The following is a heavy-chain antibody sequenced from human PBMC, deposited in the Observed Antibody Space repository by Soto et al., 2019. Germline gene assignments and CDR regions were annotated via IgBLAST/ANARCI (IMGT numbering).Heavy chain of an antibody. V-gene: IGHV4-59*01. J-gene: IGHJ3*02. CDR2: IYYSGST. D-gene: IGHD2-15*01. CDR1: GGSISSYY. Sequence: PSETLSLTCTVSGGSISSYYWSWIRQPPGKGLEWIGYIYYSGSTNYNPSLKSRVTISVDTSKNQYSLKLSSVTAADTAVYYCGRAYCSGGSCYPDDFDIWGQGTMVTVSS. CDR3: GRAYCSGGSCYPDDFDI.